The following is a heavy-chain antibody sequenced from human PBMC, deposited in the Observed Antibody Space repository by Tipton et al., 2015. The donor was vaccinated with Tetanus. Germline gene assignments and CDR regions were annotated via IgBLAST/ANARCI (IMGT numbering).Heavy chain of an antibody. CDR1: GGSISSSSYY. V-gene: IGHV4-39*01. CDR2: IYYNGNT. J-gene: IGHJ5*02. CDR3: ARSADNWFDP. Sequence: LRLSCTVSGGSISSSSYYWGWIRQPPGKGLEWIGNIYYNGNTLENPSLKGRVTLSLDKSKNQFSLNLTSVTAADTAVYYCARSADNWFDPWGQGIVVTVSS.